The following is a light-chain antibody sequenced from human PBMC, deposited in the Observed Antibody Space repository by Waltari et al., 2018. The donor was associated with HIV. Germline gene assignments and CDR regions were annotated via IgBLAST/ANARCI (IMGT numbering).Light chain of an antibody. J-gene: IGKJ5*01. Sequence: EIVLTQSPGTLSLSPGERAALSCRASQSVTNNYLAWYQQKPGQAPRLLISGAARRGTGIPDRCSGSGSGTHFTLTINRREPGDVAVYYCQQYDSSLRITFGQGTRLEIK. CDR3: QQYDSSLRIT. CDR1: QSVTNNY. CDR2: GAA. V-gene: IGKV3-20*01.